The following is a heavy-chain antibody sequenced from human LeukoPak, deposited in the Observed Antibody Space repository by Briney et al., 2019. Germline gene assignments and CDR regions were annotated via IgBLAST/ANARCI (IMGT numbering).Heavy chain of an antibody. CDR1: GFTFSSSA. CDR2: ISGSGDST. D-gene: IGHD2-15*01. J-gene: IGHJ4*02. Sequence: GGSLRLSCAASGFTFSSSAMSWVRQSPEKGLEWVSSISGSGDSTYYADSVKGRFTISRDNSKNTLYLQMDSLRAEDAAVYYCAEDVVVVVAAKPGIWGQGTLVTVSS. V-gene: IGHV3-23*01. CDR3: AEDVVVVVAAKPGI.